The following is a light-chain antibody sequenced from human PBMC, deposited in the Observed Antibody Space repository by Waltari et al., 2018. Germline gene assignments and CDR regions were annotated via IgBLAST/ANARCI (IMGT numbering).Light chain of an antibody. CDR1: SSDVGSYNL. Sequence: QSALTQPASVSGSPGQSITISCTGTSSDVGSYNLVSWYQQHPGKAPKLMIYEVSKRPSGVSNRFSGSKSGNTASLTISGLQAEDEADYYCCSYAGSSTFPYWVFGGGTKLTVL. J-gene: IGLJ3*02. CDR2: EVS. CDR3: CSYAGSSTFPYWV. V-gene: IGLV2-23*02.